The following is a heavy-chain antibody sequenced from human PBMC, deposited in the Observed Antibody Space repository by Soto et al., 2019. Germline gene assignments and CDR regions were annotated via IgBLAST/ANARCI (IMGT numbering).Heavy chain of an antibody. Sequence: DVQLLESGGGLVQPGGSLRLSCAASGFTFSDYAMTWVRQAPGKGPEWVSSIGGVGTDRYYAHSVKGRFTISRDNSKNTLFLQMSSLRSDDTAVYYCAKDAVPYNGKWDWFDPWGQGTLVTVSS. CDR2: IGGVGTDR. CDR3: AKDAVPYNGKWDWFDP. J-gene: IGHJ5*02. V-gene: IGHV3-23*01. D-gene: IGHD1-20*01. CDR1: GFTFSDYA.